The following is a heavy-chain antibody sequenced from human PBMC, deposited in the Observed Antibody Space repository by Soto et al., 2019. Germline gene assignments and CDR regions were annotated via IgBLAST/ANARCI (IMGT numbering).Heavy chain of an antibody. V-gene: IGHV1-69*13. CDR2: IIPIFGTA. CDR3: ARTASYYSVTGYFHH. CDR1: GGTFSSYS. Sequence: QVQLVQSGAEVKKPGSSVKVSCEASGGTFSSYSISWVRQAPGQGLEWMGGIIPIFGTANYAQKFQGRVTITADESTSTAYMELSSLTSEDTAVYYCARTASYYSVTGYFHHWGQGTPVTVSS. D-gene: IGHD1-26*01. J-gene: IGHJ1*01.